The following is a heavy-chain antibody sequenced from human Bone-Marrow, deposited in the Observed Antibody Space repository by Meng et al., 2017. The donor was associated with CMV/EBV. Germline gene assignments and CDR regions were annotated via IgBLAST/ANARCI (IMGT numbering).Heavy chain of an antibody. CDR3: AREGRIAVAGLHWFDP. J-gene: IGHJ5*02. CDR1: GYTFTSNG. V-gene: IGHV1-18*01. Sequence: VRVGQSGAGVKKPGASVKVSCKASGYTFTSNGISWVRQAPGQGLEWMGWISAYNGNTNYAQKLQGRVTMTTDTSTSTAYMELRSLRSDDTAVYYCAREGRIAVAGLHWFDPWGQGTLVTVSS. D-gene: IGHD6-19*01. CDR2: ISAYNGNT.